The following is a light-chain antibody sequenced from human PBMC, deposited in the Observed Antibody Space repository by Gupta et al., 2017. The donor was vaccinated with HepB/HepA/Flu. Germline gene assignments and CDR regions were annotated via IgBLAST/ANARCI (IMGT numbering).Light chain of an antibody. CDR3: AAWDNSLNGWV. V-gene: IGLV1-44*01. CDR1: SSNIGSNT. CDR2: SNN. Sequence: QSVLTQPPSASGTPGQRVTISCSGISSNIGSNTVNWYQQLPGTAPKLLLYSNNQRPSGVPDRFSGSKSGTSASLAISGLQSEDEADYYCAAWDNSLNGWVFGGGTKLTVL. J-gene: IGLJ3*02.